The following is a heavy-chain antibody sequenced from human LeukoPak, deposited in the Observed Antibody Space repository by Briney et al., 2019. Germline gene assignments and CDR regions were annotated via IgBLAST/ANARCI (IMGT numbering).Heavy chain of an antibody. Sequence: SETLSLTCAVYGGSFSGYYWSWIRQPPGKGLEWIGYIYYSGSTNYNPSLKSRVTISVDTSKNQFSLKLSSVTAADTAVYYCARRGSRHPFYDYWGQGTLVTVSS. CDR1: GGSFSGYY. CDR3: ARRGSRHPFYDY. CDR2: IYYSGST. D-gene: IGHD2-15*01. V-gene: IGHV4-59*08. J-gene: IGHJ4*02.